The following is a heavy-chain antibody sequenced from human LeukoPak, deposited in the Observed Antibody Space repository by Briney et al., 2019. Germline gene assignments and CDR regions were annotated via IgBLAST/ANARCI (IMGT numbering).Heavy chain of an antibody. CDR3: ARAIRFGRHYYFDY. Sequence: SETLSLTCTVSGYSISSGYYWGWIRQPPGKELEWIGYIYYSGSTNYNPSLKSRVTISVDTSKNQFSLKLSSVTAADTAVYYCARAIRFGRHYYFDYWGQGTLVTVSS. V-gene: IGHV4-61*01. J-gene: IGHJ4*02. CDR1: GYSISSGYY. D-gene: IGHD3-16*01. CDR2: IYYSGST.